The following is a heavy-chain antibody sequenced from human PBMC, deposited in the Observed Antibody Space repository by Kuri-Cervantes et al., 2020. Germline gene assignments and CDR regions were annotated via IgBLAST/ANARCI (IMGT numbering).Heavy chain of an antibody. CDR1: GFTVSSNY. Sequence: GGSLRLSCAASGFTVSSNYMSWVRQAPGKGLEWVSVIYSGGSTYYADSVKGRFTISRDNSKNTLYVQMNTLRVEDTAVYSCAREGFDYWGQGTLVTVSS. J-gene: IGHJ4*02. V-gene: IGHV3-53*05. CDR2: IYSGGST. CDR3: AREGFDY.